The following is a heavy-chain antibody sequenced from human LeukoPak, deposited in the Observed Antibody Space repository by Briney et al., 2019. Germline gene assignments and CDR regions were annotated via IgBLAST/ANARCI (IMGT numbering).Heavy chain of an antibody. CDR1: GFTFSSYG. CDR2: IRYDGSNK. V-gene: IGHV3-30*02. CDR3: AKDSSDYDILLYLSGGHGNNWFDP. J-gene: IGHJ5*02. D-gene: IGHD3-9*01. Sequence: PGGSLRLSCAASGFTFSSYGMHWVRQAPGKGLEWVAFIRYDGSNKYYADSVKGRFTISRDNSKNTLYLQMNSLRAEDTAVYYCAKDSSDYDILLYLSGGHGNNWFDPWGQGTLVTVSS.